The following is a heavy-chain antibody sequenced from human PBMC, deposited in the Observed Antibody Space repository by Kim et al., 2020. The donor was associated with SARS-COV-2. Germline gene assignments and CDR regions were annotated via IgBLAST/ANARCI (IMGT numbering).Heavy chain of an antibody. CDR3: ARGGSYGGGYYFDY. Sequence: AQKFQGRVTMTRDTSISTAYMERSRLRSDDTAVYHCARGGSYGGGYYFDYWGQGTLVTVSS. D-gene: IGHD1-26*01. J-gene: IGHJ4*02. V-gene: IGHV1-2*02.